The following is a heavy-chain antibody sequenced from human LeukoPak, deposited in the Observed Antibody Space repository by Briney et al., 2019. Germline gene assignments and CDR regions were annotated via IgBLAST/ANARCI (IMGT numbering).Heavy chain of an antibody. Sequence: ASVKVSCKASGDTFIRYGISWVRQAPGQGLEWMGWISAYNGNTNYAQKLQGRVTMTTDTSTSTAYMELRSLRSDDTAVYYCAREIHSEDIAVTGNWFDPWGQGTLVTVSS. CDR1: GDTFIRYG. V-gene: IGHV1-18*01. CDR3: AREIHSEDIAVTGNWFDP. D-gene: IGHD6-19*01. CDR2: ISAYNGNT. J-gene: IGHJ5*02.